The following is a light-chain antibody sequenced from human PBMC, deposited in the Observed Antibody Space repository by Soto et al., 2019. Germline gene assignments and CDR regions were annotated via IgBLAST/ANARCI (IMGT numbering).Light chain of an antibody. V-gene: IGKV1-5*01. J-gene: IGKJ1*01. CDR3: QQYNNYPLT. Sequence: IQMTQSPSTLSASLGDRVTISFRASQTISSWLAWYQQKPGKAPKLLIYDASSWESGVPARFSGSGSGTEFTLTISSLQTDDFATYYCQQYNNYPLTFGQGTKVDI. CDR2: DAS. CDR1: QTISSW.